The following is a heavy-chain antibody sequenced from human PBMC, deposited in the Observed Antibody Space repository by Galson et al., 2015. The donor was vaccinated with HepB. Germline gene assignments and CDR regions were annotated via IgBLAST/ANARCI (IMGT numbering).Heavy chain of an antibody. V-gene: IGHV1-18*01. D-gene: IGHD4-23*01. CDR1: GYTFTHYG. J-gene: IGHJ4*02. CDR3: ARVVRGGASYFDY. Sequence: SVKVSCKASGYTFTHYGISWVRQAPGQGLEWMGWISAYNGYTNYEQKFQGRVTMTTDTSTNTAYMALRSLRSDGTAVYYCARVVRGGASYFDYWGQGTLVTVSS. CDR2: ISAYNGYT.